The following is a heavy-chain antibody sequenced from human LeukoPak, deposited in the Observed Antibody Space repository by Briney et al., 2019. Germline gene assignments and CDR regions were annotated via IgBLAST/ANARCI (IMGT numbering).Heavy chain of an antibody. D-gene: IGHD3-9*01. CDR3: ARRSIYNILTGYFDC. Sequence: GGSLRLSCAASGFTFSSYAMHWVRQAPGKGPEYVAAISSNGVSTYYANSVKGRFTISRDNSKKTLYLQMGSLRAEDMAVYYCARRSIYNILTGYFDCWGQGTLVTVSS. J-gene: IGHJ4*02. V-gene: IGHV3-64*01. CDR2: ISSNGVST. CDR1: GFTFSSYA.